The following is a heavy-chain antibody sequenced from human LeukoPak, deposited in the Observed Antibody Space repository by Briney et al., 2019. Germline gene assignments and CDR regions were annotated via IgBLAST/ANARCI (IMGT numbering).Heavy chain of an antibody. V-gene: IGHV3-9*01. CDR2: ISWNSGNI. J-gene: IGHJ4*02. Sequence: GGSLRLACAASGFTFDDYAMHWVRQAPGKGLEWVSGISWNSGNIGYADSVKGRFTISRDNAKNLLYLQMNDLRVEDTAVYYCARTARHLDYWGQGTLVTVSS. D-gene: IGHD5-18*01. CDR3: ARTARHLDY. CDR1: GFTFDDYA.